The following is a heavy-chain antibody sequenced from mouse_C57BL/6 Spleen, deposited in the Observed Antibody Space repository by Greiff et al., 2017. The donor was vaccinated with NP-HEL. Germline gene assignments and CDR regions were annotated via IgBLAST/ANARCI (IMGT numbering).Heavy chain of an antibody. Sequence: EVQLQESGTVLARPGASVKMSCKTSGYTFTSYWMHWVKQRPGQGLEWIGAIYPGNSDTSYNQKFKGKAKLTAVTSASTAYMELSSLTNEDSAVYYCTRMDYYGSSSYWYFDVWGTGTTVTVSS. CDR1: GYTFTSYW. D-gene: IGHD1-1*01. V-gene: IGHV1-5*01. CDR2: IYPGNSDT. J-gene: IGHJ1*03. CDR3: TRMDYYGSSSYWYFDV.